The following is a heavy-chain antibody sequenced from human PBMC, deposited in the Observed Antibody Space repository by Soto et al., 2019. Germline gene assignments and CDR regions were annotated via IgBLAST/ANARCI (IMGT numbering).Heavy chain of an antibody. CDR3: GRVIVAARPNYYYGMDV. Sequence: SETLSLTCTVSGGSISSYYWSWIRQPPGKGLEWIGYIYYSGSTNYNPSLKSRVTISVDTSKNQFSLKLSSVTAADTAVYYCGRVIVAARPNYYYGMDVWGQGTTVTVSS. J-gene: IGHJ6*02. D-gene: IGHD6-6*01. CDR2: IYYSGST. V-gene: IGHV4-59*01. CDR1: GGSISSYY.